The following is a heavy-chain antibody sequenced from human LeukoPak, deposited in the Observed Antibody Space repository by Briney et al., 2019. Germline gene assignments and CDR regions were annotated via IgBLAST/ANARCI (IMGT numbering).Heavy chain of an antibody. CDR1: GYSISSGYY. D-gene: IGHD6-6*01. CDR2: IYHSGST. Sequence: SETLSLTCDVSGYSISSGYYWGWIRQPPGKGLEWIGSIYHSGSTYYNPSLKSRVTTSVDTSKNQFSLKLSSVTAADTAVYYCARLKYSSSHFDYWGQGTLVTVSS. V-gene: IGHV4-38-2*01. J-gene: IGHJ4*02. CDR3: ARLKYSSSHFDY.